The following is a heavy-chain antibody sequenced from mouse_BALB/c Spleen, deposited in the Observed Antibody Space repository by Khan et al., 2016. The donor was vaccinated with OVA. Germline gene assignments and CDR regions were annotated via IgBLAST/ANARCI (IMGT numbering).Heavy chain of an antibody. J-gene: IGHJ3*01. V-gene: IGHV5-6*01. CDR2: VSTGGSYT. CDR3: TRLAYYYDSEGFAY. CDR1: GFTFSTYG. Sequence: EVQLQESGGDLVKPGGSLKLSCAASGFTFSTYGMSWVRQAPDKRLEWVATVSTGGSYTYYPDSVKGRFTIPRDNAKNTLYLQMSGLRSEDTAMFCCTRLAYYYDSEGFAYWGQGTLVTVSA. D-gene: IGHD1-1*01.